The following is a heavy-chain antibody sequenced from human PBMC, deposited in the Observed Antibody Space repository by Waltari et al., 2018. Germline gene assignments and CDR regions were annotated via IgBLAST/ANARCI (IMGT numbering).Heavy chain of an antibody. CDR2: ISSSGSTI. D-gene: IGHD3-3*01. CDR3: VGQLLEWLDS. J-gene: IGHJ4*02. Sequence: EVQLVESGGGLVQPGGFLRVSCAASGLTFRRSDMYRVRQGPGKGVEWVSFISSSGSTIYYADSVKGRFTISRDNAENSLYLQINSLRAEDTAIYYCVGQLLEWLDSWGQGTLVTVSS. CDR1: GLTFRRSD. V-gene: IGHV3-48*03.